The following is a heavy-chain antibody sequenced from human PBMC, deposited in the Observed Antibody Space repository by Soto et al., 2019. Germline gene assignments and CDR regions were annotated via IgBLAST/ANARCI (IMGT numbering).Heavy chain of an antibody. V-gene: IGHV3-48*03. CDR2: ISSSGSTI. Sequence: VGSLRLSCAASGFTFSSFEMNWVRQAPGKGLEWVSYISSSGSTIYYADSVKGRFTVSRDNAKNSLYLQMKSLRAEDTAVYYCATLILSWGQGTLVTVSS. J-gene: IGHJ4*02. CDR3: ATLILS. CDR1: GFTFSSFE.